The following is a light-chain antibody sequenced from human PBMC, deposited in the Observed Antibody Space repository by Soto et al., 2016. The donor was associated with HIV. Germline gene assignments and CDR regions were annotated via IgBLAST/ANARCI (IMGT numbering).Light chain of an antibody. CDR3: QAWDSNTAV. CDR2: QDN. J-gene: IGLJ1*01. Sequence: SYELTQPPSVSVSPGQTASIPCSGDKLGDKYACWYQHKPGQSPVLVIFQDNRRPSGIPERSSGANSGNTATLTISGTQPMDEADYFCQAWDSNTAVFGTGTKVTVL. CDR1: KLGDKY. V-gene: IGLV3-1*01.